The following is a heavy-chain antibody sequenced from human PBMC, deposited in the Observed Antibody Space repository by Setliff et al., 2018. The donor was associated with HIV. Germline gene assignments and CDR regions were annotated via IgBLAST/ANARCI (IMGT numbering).Heavy chain of an antibody. CDR1: GYTFTSDY. D-gene: IGHD1-26*01. Sequence: ASVKVSCKASGYTFTSDYIHWVRQAPGQGLEWMGWISAYTANTNYAQNLQGRVPLTTDTSTSTAYMELRSLRSDDTAVYYCARVRVGATPLDYWGQGTLVTVSS. V-gene: IGHV1-18*04. CDR2: ISAYTANT. CDR3: ARVRVGATPLDY. J-gene: IGHJ4*02.